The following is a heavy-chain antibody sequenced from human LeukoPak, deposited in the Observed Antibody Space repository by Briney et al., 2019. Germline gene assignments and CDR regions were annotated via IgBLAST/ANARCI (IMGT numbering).Heavy chain of an antibody. CDR3: ARGRSNPNGYYYYMDV. V-gene: IGHV1-69*04. D-gene: IGHD4-11*01. CDR1: GGTFSSYA. Sequence: ASVKVSCKASGGTFSSYAISWVRQAPGQGLEWMGRIIPILGIANYAQKFQGRVTITADKSTSTAYMELSSLRSEDTAVYYCARGRSNPNGYYYYMDVWGKGTTVTVSS. CDR2: IIPILGIA. J-gene: IGHJ6*03.